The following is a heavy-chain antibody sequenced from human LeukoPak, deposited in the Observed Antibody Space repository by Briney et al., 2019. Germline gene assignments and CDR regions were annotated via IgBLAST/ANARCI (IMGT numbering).Heavy chain of an antibody. J-gene: IGHJ4*02. CDR1: GFTFSSYA. D-gene: IGHD2-2*01. V-gene: IGHV3-30-3*01. CDR3: ARDEYLWVVIQLGLFDY. Sequence: PGRSLRLSCAASGFTFSSYAMHWVRQAPGKGLEWVAVISSDGNNEYYADSVKGRFTISRDNSKNTLYLQMNSLRAEDTAVYYCARDEYLWVVIQLGLFDYWGQGTLVTVSS. CDR2: ISSDGNNE.